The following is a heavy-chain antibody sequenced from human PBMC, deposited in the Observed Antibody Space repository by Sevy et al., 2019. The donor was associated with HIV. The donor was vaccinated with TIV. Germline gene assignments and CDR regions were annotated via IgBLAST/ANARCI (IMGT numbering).Heavy chain of an antibody. CDR3: ARVGGNGWYYFDY. Sequence: ASVKVSCKASGGTFSSYGISWVRQAPGQGLEWMGGIIPIRGTVNYAQKFQGRVTITADESTKTAYMELSSLRSEDTAVYYCARVGGNGWYYFDYWGQETLVTVSS. V-gene: IGHV1-69*13. D-gene: IGHD6-19*01. J-gene: IGHJ4*02. CDR1: GGTFSSYG. CDR2: IIPIRGTV.